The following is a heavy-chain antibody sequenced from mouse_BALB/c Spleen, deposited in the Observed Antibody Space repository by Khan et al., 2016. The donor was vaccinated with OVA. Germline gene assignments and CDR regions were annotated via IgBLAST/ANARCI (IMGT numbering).Heavy chain of an antibody. D-gene: IGHD2-14*01. J-gene: IGHJ3*01. CDR3: ARGGTYYRSDGWLSY. CDR1: GYTFTTYT. CDR2: INPSNGYT. Sequence: QVQLKQSGAELARPGASVKMSCKASGYTFTTYTMHWVKQRPGQGLEWIGYINPSNGYTNYNQKFKDKSTLTADKSSSTAYMQLSSLTSDYSAVYYCARGGTYYRSDGWLSYGGQGTLVTVSA. V-gene: IGHV1-4*01.